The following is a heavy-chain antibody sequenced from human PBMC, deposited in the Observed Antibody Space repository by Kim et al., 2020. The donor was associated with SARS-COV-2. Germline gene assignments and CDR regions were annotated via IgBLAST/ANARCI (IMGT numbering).Heavy chain of an antibody. D-gene: IGHD3-16*02. CDR3: ARGSSVWGSYRTEYYFDY. V-gene: IGHV3-72*01. CDR1: GFTFSDHY. Sequence: GGSLRLSCAASGFTFSDHYMDWVRQAPGKGLEWVGRTRNKANSYTTEYAASVKGRFTISRDDSKNSLYLQMNSLKTEDTAVYYCARGSSVWGSYRTEYYFDYWGQQTLVSVSS. J-gene: IGHJ4*02. CDR2: TRNKANSYTT.